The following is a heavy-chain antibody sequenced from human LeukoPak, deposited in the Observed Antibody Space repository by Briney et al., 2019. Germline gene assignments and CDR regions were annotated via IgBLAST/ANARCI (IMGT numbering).Heavy chain of an antibody. V-gene: IGHV4-59*01. CDR2: IYYSGSS. CDR3: ARVPRSYYYYYYMDV. J-gene: IGHJ6*03. Sequence: KPSETLSLTCNVSGGSISGYHWNWIRQPPGKGLEWLGYIYYSGSSSYNPSLKSRVTMSADTSKNQFSLKLSSVTAADTAVYYCARVPRSYYYYYYMDVWGKGTTVTVSS. CDR1: GGSISGYH.